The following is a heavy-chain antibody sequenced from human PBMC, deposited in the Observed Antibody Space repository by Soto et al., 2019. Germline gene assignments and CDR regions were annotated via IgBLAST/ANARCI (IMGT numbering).Heavy chain of an antibody. CDR3: ARGRDGDY. CDR1: GYAFTTYG. D-gene: IGHD6-6*01. V-gene: IGHV1-18*01. CDR2: ISAHNGNT. Sequence: QVHLVQSGAEVKKPGASVKVSCKGSGYAFTTYGITWVRQAPGQGLEWMGWISAHNGNTNYAQKLQGRVTVTRDTSTSTAHMELRSLRPDDTAVYYCARGRDGDYWGQGALVTVSS. J-gene: IGHJ4*02.